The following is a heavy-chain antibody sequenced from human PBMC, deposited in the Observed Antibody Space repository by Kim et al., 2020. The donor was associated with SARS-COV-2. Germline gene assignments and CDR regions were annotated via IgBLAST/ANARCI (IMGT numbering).Heavy chain of an antibody. J-gene: IGHJ5*02. CDR3: AREPSAEST. CDR2: MNTHGSEK. V-gene: IGHV3-7*03. Sequence: GGSLRLSCVASGFSISTDWMSWVRQAPGKGPEWVANMNTHGSEKNYADSVKGRFSISTDNAKNSLYLQMNSLRAEDTAVYYCAREPSAESTWGQGTLVTVSS. CDR1: GFSISTDW.